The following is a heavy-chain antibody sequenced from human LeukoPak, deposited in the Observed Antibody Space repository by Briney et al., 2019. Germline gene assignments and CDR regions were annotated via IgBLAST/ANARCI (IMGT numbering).Heavy chain of an antibody. J-gene: IGHJ4*02. CDR1: GYTFTGYY. V-gene: IGHV1-2*02. CDR3: ARDPPYDTSGYYFDY. D-gene: IGHD3-22*01. CDR2: INPNSGGT. Sequence: ASVKVSCKASGYTFTGYYMHWVRQAPGQGLEWMGWINPNSGGTNYAQKFRGRVTMTRDTSISTAYMELSRLRSDDTAVYYCARDPPYDTSGYYFDYWGQGTLVTVSS.